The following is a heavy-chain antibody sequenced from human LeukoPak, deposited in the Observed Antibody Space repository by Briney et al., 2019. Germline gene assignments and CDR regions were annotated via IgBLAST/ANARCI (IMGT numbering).Heavy chain of an antibody. CDR2: SIPIFGTA. D-gene: IGHD2-15*01. Sequence: SVKVSCKASGGTFSSYAISWVRQAPGQGLEWMGGSIPIFGTANYAQKFQGRVTITADESTSTAYMELSSLRSEDTAVYYCARVGVICSGGSCYHLFDYWGQGTLVTVSS. CDR1: GGTFSSYA. J-gene: IGHJ4*02. V-gene: IGHV1-69*13. CDR3: ARVGVICSGGSCYHLFDY.